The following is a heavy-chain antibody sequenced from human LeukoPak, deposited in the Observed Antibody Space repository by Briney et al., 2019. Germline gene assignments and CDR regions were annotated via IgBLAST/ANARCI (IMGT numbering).Heavy chain of an antibody. J-gene: IGHJ4*02. V-gene: IGHV3-30*18. CDR2: ISYDGSNK. CDR3: AKEFGSGWYKGGYFDY. D-gene: IGHD6-19*01. CDR1: GFNFNNYD. Sequence: GGSLRLSCVASGFNFNNYDLHWVRQAPGKGLEWVAVISYDGSNKYYADSVKGRFTISRDNSKNTLYLQMNSLRAEDTAVYYCAKEFGSGWYKGGYFDYWGQGTLVTVSS.